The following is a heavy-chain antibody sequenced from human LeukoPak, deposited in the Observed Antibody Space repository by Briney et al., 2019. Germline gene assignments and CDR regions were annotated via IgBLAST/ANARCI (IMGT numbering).Heavy chain of an antibody. V-gene: IGHV3-30*18. J-gene: IGHJ3*02. CDR2: ISYDGSNK. CDR3: AKDQGALSLLRFSHAFDI. D-gene: IGHD3-3*01. Sequence: GRSLRLSCAASGFTFSSYGMHWVRQAPGKGLEWVAVISYDGSNKYYADSVKGRFTISRDNSKNTLYLQMNSLRAEDTAVYYCAKDQGALSLLRFSHAFDIWGQGTMVTVSS. CDR1: GFTFSSYG.